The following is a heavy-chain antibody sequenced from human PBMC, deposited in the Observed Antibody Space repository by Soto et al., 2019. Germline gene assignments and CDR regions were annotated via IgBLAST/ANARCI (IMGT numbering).Heavy chain of an antibody. J-gene: IGHJ4*02. V-gene: IGHV3-9*01. Sequence: GGSLRLSCAASGFTFDDYAMHWVRQAPGKGLEWVSGISWNSGSIGYADSVKGRLTISRDNAKNSLYLQMNSLRAEDTALYYCAKVAGYCSSTSCHFDYWGQGTLVTVSS. CDR1: GFTFDDYA. D-gene: IGHD2-2*01. CDR3: AKVAGYCSSTSCHFDY. CDR2: ISWNSGSI.